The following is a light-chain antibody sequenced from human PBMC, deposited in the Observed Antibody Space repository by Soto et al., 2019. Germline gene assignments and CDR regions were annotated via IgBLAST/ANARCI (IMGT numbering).Light chain of an antibody. V-gene: IGLV1-44*01. CDR2: VDN. J-gene: IGLJ1*01. CDR3: AAWDDNLNGFV. CDR1: SSNIGINT. Sequence: QSVLAQPPSASGTPGQRVTISCFGSSSNIGINTVNWYQQLPGTAPKVLIYVDNHRPSGVPDRFSGSKSGTSASLAISGLPSEDEADYFCAAWDDNLNGFVFGTGTKVTVL.